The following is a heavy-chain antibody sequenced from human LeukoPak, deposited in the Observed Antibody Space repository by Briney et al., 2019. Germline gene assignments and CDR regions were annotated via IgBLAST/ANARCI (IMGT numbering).Heavy chain of an antibody. CDR1: GFTFSSYW. CDR3: ARETEGYSYGRDGAFDI. CDR2: INSDGSST. D-gene: IGHD5-18*01. V-gene: IGHV3-74*01. J-gene: IGHJ3*02. Sequence: GGSLRLSCAASGFTFSSYWMHWVRQAPGKGLVWVSRINSDGSSTSYADSVKGRFTISRDNAKNTLYLQMNSLRAEDTAVYYCARETEGYSYGRDGAFDIWGQGTMVTVSS.